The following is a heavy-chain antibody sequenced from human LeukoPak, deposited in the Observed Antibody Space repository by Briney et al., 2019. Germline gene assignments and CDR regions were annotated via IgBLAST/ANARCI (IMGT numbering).Heavy chain of an antibody. V-gene: IGHV4-30-4*01. CDR1: GFNFRDYW. Sequence: LRLSCAVSGFNFRDYWMSWIRQAPGKGLEWIGYIYYTGSTYYNPSLKSRVAISVDTSKNQFSLILSSVTAADTAVHYCARNADGSGNLLPFYFDYWGPGTLVTVSS. J-gene: IGHJ4*02. CDR2: IYYTGST. CDR3: ARNADGSGNLLPFYFDY. D-gene: IGHD3-10*01.